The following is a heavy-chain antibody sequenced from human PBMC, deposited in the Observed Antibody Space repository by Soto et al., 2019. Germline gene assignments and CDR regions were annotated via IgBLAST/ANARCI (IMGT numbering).Heavy chain of an antibody. V-gene: IGHV4-39*01. CDR2: ICYTGST. CDR1: GGSISSTSNC. D-gene: IGHD3-9*01. Sequence: QVQLQESGPGLVKPSETLSLPCTVSGGSISSTSNCWGWIRQPPGKGLEWIGSICYTGSTFYNPSLKSRVTISLDTSKNQFSLKLTSVTAADTAVYYCARHNKRDILAGRHVRHFDYWGQGTLVTVSS. CDR3: ARHNKRDILAGRHVRHFDY. J-gene: IGHJ4*02.